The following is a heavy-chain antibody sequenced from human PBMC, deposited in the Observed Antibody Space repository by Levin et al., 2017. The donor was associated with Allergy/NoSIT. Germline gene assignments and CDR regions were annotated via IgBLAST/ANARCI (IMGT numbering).Heavy chain of an antibody. CDR1: GYTFTGYY. J-gene: IGHJ4*02. CDR3: ARVGGDGKQAEYREFDY. CDR2: INPNSGGT. Sequence: ASVKVSCKASGYTFTGYYIHWVRQAPGQGLEWMGRINPNSGGTDYAQKFQGRVTMTRDTSISTAYMEMSSLSSDDTAVYYCARVGGDGKQAEYREFDYWGQGTEVTVSS. D-gene: IGHD2-2*01. V-gene: IGHV1-2*06.